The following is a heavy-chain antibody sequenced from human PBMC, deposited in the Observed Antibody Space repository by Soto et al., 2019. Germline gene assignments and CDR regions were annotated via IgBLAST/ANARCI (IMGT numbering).Heavy chain of an antibody. CDR3: ARVNRAFGFYYYYGMDV. Sequence: QVQLVQSGAEVKKPGASVKVSCKASGYTFTGYYMHWVRQAPGQGLEWMGWINPNSGGTNYAQKFQGWVTMTRDTSISTAYMELSRLRSDDTAVYYCARVNRAFGFYYYYGMDVWGQGTTVTVSS. D-gene: IGHD3-3*02. J-gene: IGHJ6*02. CDR2: INPNSGGT. CDR1: GYTFTGYY. V-gene: IGHV1-2*04.